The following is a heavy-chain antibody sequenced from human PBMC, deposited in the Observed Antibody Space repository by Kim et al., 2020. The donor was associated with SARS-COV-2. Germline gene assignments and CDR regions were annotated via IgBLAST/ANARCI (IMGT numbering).Heavy chain of an antibody. V-gene: IGHV1-46*01. Sequence: TRYAQKFQGRVTMTRDTSTSTVYMELSSLRSEDTAVYYCARGQGGDWFDPWGQGTVVTVSS. CDR3: ARGQGGDWFDP. CDR2: T. J-gene: IGHJ5*02. D-gene: IGHD1-26*01.